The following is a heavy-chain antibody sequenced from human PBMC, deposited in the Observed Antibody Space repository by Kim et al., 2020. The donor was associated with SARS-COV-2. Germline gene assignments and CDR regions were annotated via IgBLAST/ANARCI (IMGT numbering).Heavy chain of an antibody. D-gene: IGHD2-8*01. CDR2: INDNGSGT. CDR3: AREAACTGTNYYDF. V-gene: IGHV3-74*01. CDR1: GFTFRSYW. Sequence: GGSLRLSCAASGFTFRSYWMHWVRRTPGKGLEWVSRINDNGSGTNYADSVKGRFTISRDNAKNILYLQMTSLRGEDTALYYCAREAACTGTNYYDFWG. J-gene: IGHJ4*01.